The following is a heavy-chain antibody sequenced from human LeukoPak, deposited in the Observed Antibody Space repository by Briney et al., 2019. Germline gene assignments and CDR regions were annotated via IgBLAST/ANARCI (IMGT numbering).Heavy chain of an antibody. V-gene: IGHV3-23*01. CDR3: AKAYGDYPPGTVDY. J-gene: IGHJ4*02. D-gene: IGHD4-17*01. Sequence: PGETLRLSCGASGFTFSSYGMSWVRQAPGKGLEWVSAISGSGGSTYYADSVKGRFTISRDNSKNTLYLQMNSLRAEDTAVYYCAKAYGDYPPGTVDYWGQGTLVTVSS. CDR1: GFTFSSYG. CDR2: ISGSGGST.